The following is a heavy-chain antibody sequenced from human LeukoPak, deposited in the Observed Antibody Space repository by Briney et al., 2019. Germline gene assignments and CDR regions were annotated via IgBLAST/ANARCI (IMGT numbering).Heavy chain of an antibody. CDR3: ASQEHPRGYYYDSSGYADY. J-gene: IGHJ4*02. D-gene: IGHD3-22*01. V-gene: IGHV4-30-2*03. CDR1: GGSISSGGYS. CDR2: IYHNGNT. Sequence: KPSETLSLTCAVSGGSISSGGYSWSWIRQPPGKGLEWIGYIYHNGNTYYSPSLKSRVTISVDTSKNQFSLKLSSVTAADTAVYYCASQEHPRGYYYDSSGYADYWGQGTLVTVSS.